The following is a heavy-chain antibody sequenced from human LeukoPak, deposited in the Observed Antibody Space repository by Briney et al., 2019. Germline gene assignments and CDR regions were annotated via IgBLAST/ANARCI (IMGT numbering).Heavy chain of an antibody. D-gene: IGHD1-26*01. Sequence: GGSLRLSCAASGFTFSSYWMSWVRQAPGKGLEWVANIKEDGSEKYYVDSAKGRFTISRDNAKNSVYLQMDSLRVEDTAVYYCAGLWELSLDNWGQGTLVTVSS. J-gene: IGHJ4*02. CDR3: AGLWELSLDN. V-gene: IGHV3-7*01. CDR1: GFTFSSYW. CDR2: IKEDGSEK.